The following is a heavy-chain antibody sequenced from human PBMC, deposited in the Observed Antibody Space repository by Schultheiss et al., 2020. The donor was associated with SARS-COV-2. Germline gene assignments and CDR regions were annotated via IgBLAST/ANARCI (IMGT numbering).Heavy chain of an antibody. V-gene: IGHV2-70*01. D-gene: IGHD3-3*01. CDR3: ARSKYDFWSGYYYFDY. J-gene: IGHJ4*02. CDR1: GFSLSTSGVG. CDR2: IYWDDDK. Sequence: SGPTLVKPTQTLTLTCTFSGFSLSTSGVGVGWIRQPPGKALEWLALIYWDDDKYYSTSLKTRLTISKDTSKNQVVLTMTNMDPVDTATYYCARSKYDFWSGYYYFDYWGQGTLVTVSS.